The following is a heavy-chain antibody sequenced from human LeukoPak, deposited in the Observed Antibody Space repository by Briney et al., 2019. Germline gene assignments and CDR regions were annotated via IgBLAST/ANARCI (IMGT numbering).Heavy chain of an antibody. CDR1: GYTFTSYG. CDR2: ISAFNGNT. V-gene: IGHV1-18*01. Sequence: ASVKVSCKASGYTFTSYGISWVRQAPGQGLEWMGWISAFNGNTNYAQKLQGRVTMTTDTSTSTAYMELRSLRSDDTAVYYCARDHFTTYAFDIWGQGTMVTVSS. J-gene: IGHJ3*02. D-gene: IGHD3-22*01. CDR3: ARDHFTTYAFDI.